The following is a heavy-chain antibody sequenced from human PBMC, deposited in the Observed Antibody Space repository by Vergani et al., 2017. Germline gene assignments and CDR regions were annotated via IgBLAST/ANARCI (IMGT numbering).Heavy chain of an antibody. CDR2: IIPLFGTA. CDR1: GGTFSSYA. J-gene: IGHJ6*03. Sequence: QVQLVQSGAEVKKPGSSVKVSCKASGGTFSSYAISWVRQAPGQGLEWMGGIIPLFGTANYAQKFQGRVTITADESTSTAYMELSSLRSEDTAVYYCARGPVYYDSSGYYSYYYMDVWGKGTTVTVSS. D-gene: IGHD3-22*01. V-gene: IGHV1-69*01. CDR3: ARGPVYYDSSGYYSYYYMDV.